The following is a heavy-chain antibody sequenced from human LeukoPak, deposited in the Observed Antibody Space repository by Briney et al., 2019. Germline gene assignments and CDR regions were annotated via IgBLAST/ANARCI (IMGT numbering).Heavy chain of an antibody. V-gene: IGHV4-34*01. CDR3: ATAGGYCSGGSCYQTVHYYYMDV. Sequence: PSETLSLTCAVYGGSFSGYYWSWIRQPPGKGLEWIGEINHSGSTNYNPSLKSRVTISVDTSKNQFSLKLSSVTAADTAVYYCATAGGYCSGGSCYQTVHYYYMDVWGKGTTVTISS. D-gene: IGHD2-15*01. CDR2: INHSGST. J-gene: IGHJ6*03. CDR1: GGSFSGYY.